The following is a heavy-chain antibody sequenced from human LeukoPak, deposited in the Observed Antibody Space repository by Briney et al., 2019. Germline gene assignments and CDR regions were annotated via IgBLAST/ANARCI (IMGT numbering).Heavy chain of an antibody. Sequence: GGALRLSCAASWFTLCRYRKRRVRQAPGKGLEWVAFIRYDGSNKYYADSVKSRFTISRDNSKNTLYLQMNSLKAQDTAVYYCATDGNYDCWGGYPATTDYWGQGTLVTVSS. J-gene: IGHJ4*02. CDR2: IRYDGSNK. V-gene: IGHV3-30*02. CDR3: ATDGNYDCWGGYPATTDY. CDR1: WFTLCRYR. D-gene: IGHD3-3*01.